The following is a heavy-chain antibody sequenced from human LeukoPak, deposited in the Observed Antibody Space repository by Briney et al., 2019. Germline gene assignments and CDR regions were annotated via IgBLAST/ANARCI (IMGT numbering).Heavy chain of an antibody. D-gene: IGHD6-13*01. Sequence: PGGSLRLSCAASGFTFSPYGMHWVRQAPGQGLEWVAITWYDGSDKYYADSVKGRFVISRDNSKNTLYLQMNSLKVEDTAVYYCAREGGQQLGSFDYWGQGTLVTVSS. V-gene: IGHV3-33*01. CDR3: AREGGQQLGSFDY. CDR2: TWYDGSDK. CDR1: GFTFSPYG. J-gene: IGHJ4*02.